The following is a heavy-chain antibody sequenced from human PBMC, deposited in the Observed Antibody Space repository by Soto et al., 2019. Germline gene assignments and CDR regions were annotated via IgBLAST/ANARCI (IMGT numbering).Heavy chain of an antibody. CDR1: GGSFSGYY. CDR2: INHSGST. CDR3: AREYCSGGSCYSARSTGVSYYYYGMDV. Sequence: SETLSLTCAVYGGSFSGYYWSWIRQPPGKGLEWIGEINHSGSTNYNPSLKSRVTISVDTSKNQFSLKLSSVTAADTAVYYCAREYCSGGSCYSARSTGVSYYYYGMDVWGQGTTVTVSS. D-gene: IGHD2-15*01. J-gene: IGHJ6*02. V-gene: IGHV4-34*01.